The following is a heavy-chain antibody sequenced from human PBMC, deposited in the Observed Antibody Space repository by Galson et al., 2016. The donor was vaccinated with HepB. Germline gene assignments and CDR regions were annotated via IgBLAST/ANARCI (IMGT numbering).Heavy chain of an antibody. D-gene: IGHD6-6*01. V-gene: IGHV3-21*01. J-gene: IGHJ4*02. CDR2: ISSSSSYI. CDR3: EAVSSSSGEDFDY. CDR1: GFTFSSYS. Sequence: SLRLSCAASGFTFSSYSMHWVRQAPGKGLEWVSSISSSSSYIYYADSVQGRFTISRDNAKNSLYLQMNSLRAEDTAGYYCEAVSSSSGEDFDYWGQGTLVTVSS.